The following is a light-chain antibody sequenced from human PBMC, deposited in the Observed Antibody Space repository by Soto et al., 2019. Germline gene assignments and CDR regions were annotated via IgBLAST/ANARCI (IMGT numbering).Light chain of an antibody. J-gene: IGLJ2*01. CDR2: SNN. CDR1: TSNIGINS. CDR3: AAWDDSLNGVV. V-gene: IGLV1-44*01. Sequence: QSALTQPPSASGTPGQRVTISCSGGTSNIGINSVNWYQQLPGTAPKLLIFSNNQRPSGVPDRFSGSKSGTSASLAISGLQSEDEADYYCAAWDDSLNGVVFGGGTKLTVL.